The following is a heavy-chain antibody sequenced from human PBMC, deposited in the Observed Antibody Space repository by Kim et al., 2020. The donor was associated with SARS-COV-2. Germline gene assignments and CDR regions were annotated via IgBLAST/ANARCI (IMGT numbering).Heavy chain of an antibody. V-gene: IGHV4-39*01. CDR2: FYYSGST. Sequence: SETLSLTCTVSGGSISSSSYYWGWIRQPPGKGLEWIGSFYYSGSTFYNPSLKSRVTISVDTSENQFSLKLSSVTAADTAVYYCASRGYTYGSDYWGQGTLVTVSS. CDR1: GGSISSSSYY. CDR3: ASRGYTYGSDY. J-gene: IGHJ4*02. D-gene: IGHD5-18*01.